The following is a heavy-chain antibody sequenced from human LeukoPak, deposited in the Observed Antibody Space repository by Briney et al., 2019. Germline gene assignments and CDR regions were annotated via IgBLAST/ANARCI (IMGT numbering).Heavy chain of an antibody. CDR2: ISSSSSTI. J-gene: IGHJ4*02. CDR3: ARGAYYYED. Sequence: GGSLRLSCAASGFTFSSHSMNWVRQAPGKGLEWVSYISSSSSTIYYADSVKGRFTISRDSAKNSLYLQMNSLRAEDTAVYYCARGAYYYEDWGQGTLVTVSS. D-gene: IGHD3-22*01. V-gene: IGHV3-48*01. CDR1: GFTFSSHS.